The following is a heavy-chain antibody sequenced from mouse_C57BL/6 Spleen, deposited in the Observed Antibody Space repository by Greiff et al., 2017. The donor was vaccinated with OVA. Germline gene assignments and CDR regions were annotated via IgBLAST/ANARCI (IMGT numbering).Heavy chain of an antibody. V-gene: IGHV1-82*01. J-gene: IGHJ1*03. CDR1: GYAFSSSW. CDR3: ASRSYDYDGERGYFDV. CDR2: IYPGDGDT. Sequence: QVQLQQSGPELVKPGASVKISCKASGYAFSSSWMNWVKQRPGKGLEWIGRIYPGDGDTNYNGKFKGKATLTADKSSSTAYMQLSSLTSEDSAVYFCASRSYDYDGERGYFDVWGTGTTVTVSS. D-gene: IGHD2-4*01.